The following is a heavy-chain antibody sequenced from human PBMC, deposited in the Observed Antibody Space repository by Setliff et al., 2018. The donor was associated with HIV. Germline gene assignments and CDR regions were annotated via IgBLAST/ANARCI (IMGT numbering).Heavy chain of an antibody. CDR1: GYTFTGYY. CDR2: INPNNGGT. Sequence: ASVKVSCKASGYTFTGYYMHWVRQAPGQGLEWMGWINPNNGGTNYAQKFQGRVTMTRDTSISTAYMELSRLRSDDTAVYYCARDHIAVAGTKYFQHWGQGTLVTVSS. V-gene: IGHV1-2*02. J-gene: IGHJ1*01. CDR3: ARDHIAVAGTKYFQH. D-gene: IGHD6-19*01.